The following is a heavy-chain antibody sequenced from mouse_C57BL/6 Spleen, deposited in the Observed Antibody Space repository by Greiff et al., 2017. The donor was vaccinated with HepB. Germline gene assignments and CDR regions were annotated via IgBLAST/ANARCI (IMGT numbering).Heavy chain of an antibody. CDR2: IYPGSGST. V-gene: IGHV1-55*01. CDR3: AREEGTVVADY. CDR1: GYTFTSYW. Sequence: QVQLQQSGAELVKPGASVKMSCKASGYTFTSYWITWVKQRPGQGLEWIGDIYPGSGSTNYNEKFKSKATLTVDTSSSTAYMQLSSLTSEDSAVYDCAREEGTVVADYWGQGTTLTVSS. D-gene: IGHD1-1*01. J-gene: IGHJ2*01.